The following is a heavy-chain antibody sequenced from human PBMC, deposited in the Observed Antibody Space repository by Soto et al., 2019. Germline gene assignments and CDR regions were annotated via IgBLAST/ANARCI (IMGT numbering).Heavy chain of an antibody. CDR1: GFTLSSYW. J-gene: IGHJ6*02. CDR2: IKQDGSEK. V-gene: IGHV3-7*01. CDR3: ARDADASGWYHYGMDV. Sequence: GGSLRLSXAASGFTLSSYWMNWVRQAPGKGLEWVANIKQDGSEKYYVDSVKGRFIISRDNAKNSLYLQVNSLRDEDTAVYYCARDADASGWYHYGMDVWGQGTMVTVSS. D-gene: IGHD6-19*01.